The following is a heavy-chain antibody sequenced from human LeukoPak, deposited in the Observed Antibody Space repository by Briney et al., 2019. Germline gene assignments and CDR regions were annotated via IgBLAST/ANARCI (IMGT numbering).Heavy chain of an antibody. J-gene: IGHJ5*02. CDR1: GGSLNSPNYY. CDR3: ARHDYYGSLNWFDP. CDR2: IYYSGTT. V-gene: IGHV4-39*01. D-gene: IGHD3-10*01. Sequence: PSETLSLTCIVSGGSLNSPNYYWGWIRQPPGKGLEXIGTIYYSGTTYYNPSLKSRLTISVDTSKNQFSLKLTSVTAADTAVYYCARHDYYGSLNWFDPWGQGTLITVSS.